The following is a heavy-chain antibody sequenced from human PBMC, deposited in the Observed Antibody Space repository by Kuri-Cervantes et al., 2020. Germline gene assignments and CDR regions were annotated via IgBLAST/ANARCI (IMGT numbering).Heavy chain of an antibody. CDR2: ISAYNGNT. CDR3: ARFGDYDEYFQH. Sequence: ASVKVSCKASGYTFTSYGISWVRQAPGQGLEWMGWISAYNGNTNYAQKFQGRVTMTRNTSISTAYMELSSLRSEDTAVYYCARFGDYDEYFQHWGQGTLVTDSS. D-gene: IGHD4-17*01. V-gene: IGHV1-18*01. CDR1: GYTFTSYG. J-gene: IGHJ1*01.